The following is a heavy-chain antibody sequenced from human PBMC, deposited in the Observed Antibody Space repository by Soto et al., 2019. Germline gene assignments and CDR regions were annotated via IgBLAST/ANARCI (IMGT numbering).Heavy chain of an antibody. CDR2: ISYDGSNK. CDR1: GLTFRRSA. Sequence: PGRSLRLSCSSSGLTFRRSAMPWVPQAPGKGLEWVAVISYDGSNKYYADAVKGRFTISRDNSKNTLYLQMNSLRAEDTAVYYCARDLGYSSGWYEAVYYYYYGMDVWGQGTTVTVPS. V-gene: IGHV3-30-3*01. D-gene: IGHD6-19*01. J-gene: IGHJ6*02. CDR3: ARDLGYSSGWYEAVYYYYYGMDV.